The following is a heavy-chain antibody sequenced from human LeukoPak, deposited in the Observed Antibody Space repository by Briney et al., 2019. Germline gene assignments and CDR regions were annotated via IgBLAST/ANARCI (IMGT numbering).Heavy chain of an antibody. J-gene: IGHJ4*02. D-gene: IGHD5-12*01. CDR2: INHSGST. V-gene: IGHV4-34*01. CDR1: GGSFSGYY. Sequence: PSETLSLTCAVYGGSFSGYYWSWIRQPPGKGLEWIGEINHSGSTNYNPSLKSRVTMSLDTSKNQVSLKLTSVTAADTAVYYCARGAGGYPIDYWGQGTLVTVSS. CDR3: ARGAGGYPIDY.